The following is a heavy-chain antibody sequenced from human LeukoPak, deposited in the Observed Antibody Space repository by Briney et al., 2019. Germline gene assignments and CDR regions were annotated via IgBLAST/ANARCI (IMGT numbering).Heavy chain of an antibody. CDR2: IYRTGST. CDR1: SYSISSDYY. J-gene: IGHJ5*02. Sequence: PSETLSLTCTVSSYSISSDYYWGWIRQPPGKGLEWIGNIYRTGSTYYNPSLKSRVTISVDTSKNQFSLKLSSVTAADTAVYYCARIAVAGTGFDPWGQGTLVTVSS. V-gene: IGHV4-38-2*02. D-gene: IGHD6-19*01. CDR3: ARIAVAGTGFDP.